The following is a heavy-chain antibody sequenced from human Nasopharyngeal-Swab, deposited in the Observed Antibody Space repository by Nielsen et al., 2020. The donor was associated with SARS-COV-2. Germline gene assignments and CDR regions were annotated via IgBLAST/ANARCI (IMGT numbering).Heavy chain of an antibody. Sequence: GGSLRPSCAPSGSSLTNYGMHWARQAPGKGLEWVAILWQDESDQEYADSVRGRFTIYRDTSKNTLYLQMNSLRAEDTAVYYCARESVVTGMDDATDIWGQGTMVTVSS. J-gene: IGHJ3*02. V-gene: IGHV3-33*01. CDR1: GSSLTNYG. D-gene: IGHD2-21*02. CDR2: LWQDESDQ. CDR3: ARESVVTGMDDATDI.